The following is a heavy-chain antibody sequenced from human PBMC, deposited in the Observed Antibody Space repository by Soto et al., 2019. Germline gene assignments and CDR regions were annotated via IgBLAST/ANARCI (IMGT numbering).Heavy chain of an antibody. V-gene: IGHV3-23*01. CDR1: GFTFSSYG. Sequence: GGFLRLSCAASGFTFSSYGRSWLRPAPGKGLEWVSAISGSGGRTYYADSVKGRFTISRDNSKNTLYLQMNSLRAEDTAVYYCAKDSGDGSGQSNWFDPWGQGTLVTVSS. CDR2: ISGSGGRT. CDR3: AKDSGDGSGQSNWFDP. D-gene: IGHD3-10*01. J-gene: IGHJ5*02.